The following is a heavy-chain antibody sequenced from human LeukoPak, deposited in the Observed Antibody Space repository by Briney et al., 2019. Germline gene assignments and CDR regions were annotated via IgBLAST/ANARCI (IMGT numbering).Heavy chain of an antibody. CDR2: ISSSSSFI. CDR1: GFTFTSYS. CDR3: AELGITMIGGV. J-gene: IGHJ6*04. Sequence: GGSLRLSCVASGFTFTSYSMNWVRQAPGKGLEWLSYISSSSSFIYYADSVKGRFTISRDNAKNSLYLQMNSLRAEGTAVYYCAELGITMIGGVWGKGTTVTISS. D-gene: IGHD3-10*02. V-gene: IGHV3-21*05.